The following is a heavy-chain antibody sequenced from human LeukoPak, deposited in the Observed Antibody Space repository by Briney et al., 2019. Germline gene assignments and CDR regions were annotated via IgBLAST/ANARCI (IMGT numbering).Heavy chain of an antibody. CDR3: ARLGYTKSFSANDYYYYYMDL. CDR1: GFTFSSYW. D-gene: IGHD5-24*01. V-gene: IGHV3-74*01. CDR2: INSDGSST. Sequence: QPGGSLRLSCAASGFTFSSYWMRWVRQAPGKGLVWVSRINSDGSSTSYADSVKGRFTISRDNAKNSLFLQMNSLRAEDTALYYCARLGYTKSFSANDYYYYYMDLWGKGTTVTVSS. J-gene: IGHJ6*03.